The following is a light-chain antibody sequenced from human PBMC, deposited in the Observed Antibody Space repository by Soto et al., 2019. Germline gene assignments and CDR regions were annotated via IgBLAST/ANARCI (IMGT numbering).Light chain of an antibody. V-gene: IGKV3-20*01. Sequence: EVVLTQSPGTLSLSPGERATLSCRASQSVSSSYLAWYQQKPGQAPRLLIYGASSRATGIPDRFSGSRSGTDFTLTISRLEPEDFAVYYCQQYGSSPRTFCQGTKVDIK. J-gene: IGKJ1*01. CDR2: GAS. CDR1: QSVSSSY. CDR3: QQYGSSPRT.